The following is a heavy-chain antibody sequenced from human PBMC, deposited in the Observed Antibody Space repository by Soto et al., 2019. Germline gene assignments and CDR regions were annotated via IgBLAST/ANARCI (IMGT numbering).Heavy chain of an antibody. CDR1: GGTFSSYA. D-gene: IGHD1-26*01. Sequence: QVQLVQSGAEVKKPGSSVKVSCKASGGTFSSYAISWVRQAPGQGLEWMGGIIPIFGTANYAQKFQGRVTITADESTSTAYMGLSSLRSEDTAVYYCARPSRSGSYVDYPFDIWGQGTMVTVSS. J-gene: IGHJ3*02. V-gene: IGHV1-69*01. CDR3: ARPSRSGSYVDYPFDI. CDR2: IIPIFGTA.